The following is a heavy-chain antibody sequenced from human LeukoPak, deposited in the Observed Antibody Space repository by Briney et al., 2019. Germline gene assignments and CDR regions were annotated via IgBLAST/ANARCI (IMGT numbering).Heavy chain of an antibody. D-gene: IGHD3-10*01. CDR2: ISSSSSYI. J-gene: IGHJ4*02. CDR1: GFTFSSYS. Sequence: GGSLRLSCAASGFTFSSYSMNWVRQAPGKGLEWVSSISSSSSYIYYADSVKGRFTISRDNAKNSLYLQMNSLRAEDTAVYYCARDLLLWFGELLPVGDYFDYWGQGTLVTVSS. V-gene: IGHV3-21*01. CDR3: ARDLLLWFGELLPVGDYFDY.